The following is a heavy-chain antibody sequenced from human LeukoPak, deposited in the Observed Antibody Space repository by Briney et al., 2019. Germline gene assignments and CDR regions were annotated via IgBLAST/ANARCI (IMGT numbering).Heavy chain of an antibody. CDR3: ARDWDCSSTSCYGPAYYYGMDV. J-gene: IGHJ6*02. V-gene: IGHV1-46*01. D-gene: IGHD2-2*01. Sequence: ASVKVSCKASGYTFTSYYMHWVRQAPGQGLEWMGIINPSGGSTSYAQKFQGRVTMTTDTSTSTAYMELRSLRSDDTAVYYCARDWDCSSTSCYGPAYYYGMDVWGQGTTVTVSS. CDR1: GYTFTSYY. CDR2: INPSGGST.